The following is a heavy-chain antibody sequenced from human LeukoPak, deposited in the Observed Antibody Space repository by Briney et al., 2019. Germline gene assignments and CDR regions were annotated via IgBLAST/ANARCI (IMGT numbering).Heavy chain of an antibody. V-gene: IGHV1-3*03. J-gene: IGHJ4*02. CDR1: GYTFTSYA. D-gene: IGHD3-10*01. CDR2: INAGNGNT. Sequence: ASVKVSCKASGYTFTSYAMHWVHQAPGQRLEWMGWINAGNGNTKYSQEFQGRVTITRDTSASTAYMELSSLRSEDMAVYYCARESGFYGSGSRYWGQGTLVTVSS. CDR3: ARESGFYGSGSRY.